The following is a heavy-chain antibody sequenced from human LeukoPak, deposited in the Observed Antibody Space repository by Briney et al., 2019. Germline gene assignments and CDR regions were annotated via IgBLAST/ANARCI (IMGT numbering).Heavy chain of an antibody. CDR1: GGSISSYY. D-gene: IGHD6-19*01. Sequence: SETLSLTCTVSGGSISSYYWSWIRQPPGKGLEWIGYIYYSGSTNYNPSLKSRVTISVDTPKNQFSLKLSSVTAADTAVYYCASSGIAVAGSIDYWGQGTLVTVSS. J-gene: IGHJ4*02. CDR3: ASSGIAVAGSIDY. CDR2: IYYSGST. V-gene: IGHV4-59*08.